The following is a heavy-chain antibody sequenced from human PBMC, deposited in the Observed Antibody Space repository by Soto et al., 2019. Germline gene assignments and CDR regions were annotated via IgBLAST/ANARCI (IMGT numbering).Heavy chain of an antibody. CDR1: GGSISSGDYY. CDR2: IYYSGTT. D-gene: IGHD2-15*01. Sequence: SETLSLTCTVSGGSISSGDYYWSWIRQPPGKGLEWIGYIYYSGTTYYNPSLKSRVTMSVDTSKNHFSLKLTSVTAVDTAVYYCAKDDPPTTPSTFDSWGQGPLVTVSS. V-gene: IGHV4-30-4*01. CDR3: AKDDPPTTPSTFDS. J-gene: IGHJ4*02.